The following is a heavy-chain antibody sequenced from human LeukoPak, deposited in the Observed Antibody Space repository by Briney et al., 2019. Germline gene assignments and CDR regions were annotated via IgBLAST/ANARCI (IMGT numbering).Heavy chain of an antibody. D-gene: IGHD3-16*01. CDR3: AKEADYDYVWGTDY. CDR1: GFTFSSYG. Sequence: PGGSLRLSCAASGFTFSSYGLHWVRQAPGKGLEWVAVISYDGSNKYYADSVQGRFTISRDNSKNTLYLQMNSLRAENTAVYYCAKEADYDYVWGTDYWGQGTLVTVSS. J-gene: IGHJ4*02. CDR2: ISYDGSNK. V-gene: IGHV3-30*18.